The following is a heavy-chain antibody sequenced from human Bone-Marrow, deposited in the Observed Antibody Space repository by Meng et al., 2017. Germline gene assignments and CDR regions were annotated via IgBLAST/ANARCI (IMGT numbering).Heavy chain of an antibody. Sequence: VVVVPSGAEEKKPRASGKVSCKASGYTFTGYYMHWVRQAPGQGLEWRGRINPNSGGTNYAHKFQGRVTMTRDTSISTAYMELSRLRSDDTAVYYCTIVGAMPHLWGRGTLVTVSS. CDR2: INPNSGGT. CDR3: TIVGAMPHL. D-gene: IGHD2-2*01. V-gene: IGHV1-2*06. CDR1: GYTFTGYY. J-gene: IGHJ2*01.